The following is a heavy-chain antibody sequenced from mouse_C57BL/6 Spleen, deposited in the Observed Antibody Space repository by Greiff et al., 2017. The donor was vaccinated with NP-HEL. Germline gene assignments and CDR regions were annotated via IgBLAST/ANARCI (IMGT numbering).Heavy chain of an antibody. Sequence: VQLQQSGAELVRPGTSVKVSCKASGYAFTNYLIEWVKQRPGQGLEWIGVINPGSGGTNYNEKFKGKATLTADKSSSTAYMQLRSLTSEDSAVYFCARYDGYSYYYAMDYWGQGTSVTVSS. CDR3: ARYDGYSYYYAMDY. D-gene: IGHD2-3*01. CDR1: GYAFTNYL. CDR2: INPGSGGT. J-gene: IGHJ4*01. V-gene: IGHV1-54*01.